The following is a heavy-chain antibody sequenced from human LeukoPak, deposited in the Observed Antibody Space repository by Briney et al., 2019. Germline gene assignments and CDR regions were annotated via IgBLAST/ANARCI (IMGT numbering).Heavy chain of an antibody. Sequence: TGGSLRLSCAASGFTFSSYSMNWVRQAPGKGLEWVSSISSSSSYIYYEDSVKGRFTVSRDNAKNSLFLQMNSLRGDGTAVYYCATFIIAEAGTNVDYWGQGTLVTVSS. CDR3: ATFIIAEAGTNVDY. D-gene: IGHD6-13*01. CDR1: GFTFSSYS. CDR2: ISSSSSYI. J-gene: IGHJ4*02. V-gene: IGHV3-21*01.